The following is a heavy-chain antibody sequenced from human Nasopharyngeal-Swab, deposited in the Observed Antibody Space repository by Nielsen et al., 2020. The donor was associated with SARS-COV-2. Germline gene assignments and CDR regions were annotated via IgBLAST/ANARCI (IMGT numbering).Heavy chain of an antibody. Sequence: RQAPGKGLEWIGSIYYRGSTYYNPFLKSRVTISVDTSKNQFSLKLSSVTAADTAVYYCARYGERITIFGVVIKEAFDIWGQGTMVTVSS. J-gene: IGHJ3*02. D-gene: IGHD3-3*01. CDR3: ARYGERITIFGVVIKEAFDI. V-gene: IGHV4-39*01. CDR2: IYYRGST.